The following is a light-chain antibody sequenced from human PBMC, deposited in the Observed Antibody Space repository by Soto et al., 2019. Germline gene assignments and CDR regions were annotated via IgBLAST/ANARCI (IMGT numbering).Light chain of an antibody. CDR3: QQYYKLPYT. Sequence: EIVMTQSPATLSVSPGERATLSCRASQSVSGNLAWYQHKRGQAPRLLIYGASARATDIPARFSGRGSGTEFALTISSLQSEDFAVYYCQQYYKLPYTFGQGTRLEIK. CDR2: GAS. CDR1: QSVSGN. V-gene: IGKV3-15*01. J-gene: IGKJ2*01.